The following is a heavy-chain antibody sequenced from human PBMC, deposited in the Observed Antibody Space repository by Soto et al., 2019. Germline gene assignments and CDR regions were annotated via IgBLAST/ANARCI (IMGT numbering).Heavy chain of an antibody. D-gene: IGHD3-10*01. J-gene: IGHJ4*02. CDR1: GDTFNFYS. CDR2: VNPIVSMS. Sequence: QVQLVQSGAEVKRPGSSVKVSCKASGDTFNFYSINWVRQAPGLGLEWMGRVNPIVSMSNYAQKFQGRVTMTTDKSTSTACMELSSLRAEDTAIYYCASSYGTGYRAFDYWGQGALVTGSS. CDR3: ASSYGTGYRAFDY. V-gene: IGHV1-69*02.